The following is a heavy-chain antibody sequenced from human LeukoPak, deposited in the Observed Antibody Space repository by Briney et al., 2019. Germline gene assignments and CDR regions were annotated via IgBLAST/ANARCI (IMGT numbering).Heavy chain of an antibody. CDR2: FDHEDGDT. V-gene: IGHV1-24*01. J-gene: IGHJ5*01. D-gene: IGHD5-12*01. CDR3: ATGLRWFDY. CDR1: GYTLTELS. Sequence: ASVNVSCKVSGYTLTELSMHSVRQPPGKGLEWMGGFDHEDGDTIYAQMFQGRVTMTEDTSTDTAYLELRSMRSEDTAVYYCATGLRWFDYWGQGTLVTVSS.